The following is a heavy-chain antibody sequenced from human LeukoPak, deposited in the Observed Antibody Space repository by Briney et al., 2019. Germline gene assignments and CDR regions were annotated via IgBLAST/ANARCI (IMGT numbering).Heavy chain of an antibody. CDR1: GGSISSYY. J-gene: IGHJ5*02. Sequence: PSETLSLTCSVSGGSISSYYWSWTRQPPGKGLEWIGYVYYSGSTSYNPSLRGRVTISIDTSKNQFSLKLSSVTAADTAVYYCARGRTGYPNWFDPWGQGTLVTVSS. CDR3: ARGRTGYPNWFDP. V-gene: IGHV4-59*08. D-gene: IGHD3/OR15-3a*01. CDR2: VYYSGST.